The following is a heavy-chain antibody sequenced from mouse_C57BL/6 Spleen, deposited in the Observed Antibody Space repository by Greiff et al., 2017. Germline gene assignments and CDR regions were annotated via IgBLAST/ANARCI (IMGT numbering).Heavy chain of an antibody. Sequence: EVHLVESGGGLVQPGGSLKLSCAASGFTFSDYGMAWVRQAPRKGPEWVAFISNLAYSIYYADTVTGRFTISRENAKNTLYLEMSSLRSEDTAMYYCARQTTGRYFDVWGTGTTVTVSS. CDR1: GFTFSDYG. V-gene: IGHV5-15*01. J-gene: IGHJ1*03. CDR2: ISNLAYSI. D-gene: IGHD1-1*01. CDR3: ARQTTGRYFDV.